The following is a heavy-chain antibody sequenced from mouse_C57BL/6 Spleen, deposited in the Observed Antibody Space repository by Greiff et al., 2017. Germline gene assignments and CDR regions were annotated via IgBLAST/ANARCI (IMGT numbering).Heavy chain of an antibody. CDR3: ARSRIYYGNHYAMDY. CDR2: IDPEDGET. CDR1: GFNIKDYY. V-gene: IGHV14-2*01. J-gene: IGHJ4*01. Sequence: VQLQQSGAELVKPGASVKLSCTASGFNIKDYYMHWVKQRTEQGLEWIGRIDPEDGETKYASKFQGKATITADPSSNTAYLQLSSLTSEDTAVYYCARSRIYYGNHYAMDYWGQGTSVTVSS. D-gene: IGHD2-1*01.